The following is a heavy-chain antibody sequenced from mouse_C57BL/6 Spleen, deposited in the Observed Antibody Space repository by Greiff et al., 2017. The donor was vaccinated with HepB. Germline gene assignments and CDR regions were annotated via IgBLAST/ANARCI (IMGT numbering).Heavy chain of an antibody. J-gene: IGHJ4*01. CDR3: ARHDDGYFYYAMDY. Sequence: VQLKESGPGLVAPSQSLSITCTVSGFSLTSYGVHWVRQPPGKGLEWLVVIWSDGSTTYNSALKSRLSISKDNSKSQVFLKMNSLQTDDTAMYYCARHDDGYFYYAMDYWGQGTSVTVSS. D-gene: IGHD2-3*01. CDR2: IWSDGST. CDR1: GFSLTSYG. V-gene: IGHV2-6-1*01.